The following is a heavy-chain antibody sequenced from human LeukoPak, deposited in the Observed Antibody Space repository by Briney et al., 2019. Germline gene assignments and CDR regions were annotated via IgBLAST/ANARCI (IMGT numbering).Heavy chain of an antibody. CDR1: GFTFSSHG. CDR3: ARVAARPV. CDR2: ISPSGGIT. V-gene: IGHV3-23*01. D-gene: IGHD6-6*01. J-gene: IGHJ6*04. Sequence: PGGTLRLSCAASGFTFSSHGMNWVRQAPGKGLEWVSGISPSGGITYYTDSVKGRFTISRDNSKNTQSLQMNSLRAEDTAVYYCARVAARPVWGKGTTVTVSS.